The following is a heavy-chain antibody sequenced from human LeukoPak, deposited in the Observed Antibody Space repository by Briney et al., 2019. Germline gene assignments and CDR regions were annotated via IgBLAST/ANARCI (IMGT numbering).Heavy chain of an antibody. V-gene: IGHV1-18*01. J-gene: IGHJ5*02. D-gene: IGHD3-22*01. CDR3: ARENYDSSGYYYPGWFDP. Sequence: GASVKVSCKASGYTFTSYGISWVRQAPGQGLEWMGWISPYNGNTNYAQKLQGRVTMTTDTSTSTAYMELRSLRSDDTAVYYCARENYDSSGYYYPGWFDPWGQGTLVTVSS. CDR1: GYTFTSYG. CDR2: ISPYNGNT.